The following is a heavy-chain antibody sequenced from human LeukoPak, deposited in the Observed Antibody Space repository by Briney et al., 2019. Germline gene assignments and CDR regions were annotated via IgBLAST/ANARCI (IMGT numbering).Heavy chain of an antibody. Sequence: GGSLRLSCAASGFTFCSYWMHWVRQAPGKGLVWVSRINGDGSSTSYADSVKGRFTISRDNAKNTLYLRMNSLRAEDTAVYYCARGSSVVGLDWGQGTLVTVSS. V-gene: IGHV3-74*01. CDR2: INGDGSST. J-gene: IGHJ4*02. CDR3: ARGSSVVGLD. D-gene: IGHD2-15*01. CDR1: GFTFCSYW.